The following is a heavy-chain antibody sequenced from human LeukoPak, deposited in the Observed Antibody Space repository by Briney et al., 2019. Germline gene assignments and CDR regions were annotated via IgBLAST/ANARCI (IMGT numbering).Heavy chain of an antibody. CDR1: GFTFSSYS. CDR3: ARPVAMAYDAFDI. CDR2: ISSTNTYI. Sequence: PGGSLRLSCAASGFTFSSYSMNWVRQAPGKGLEWVASISSTNTYIYYADSVKGRFTISRDNAKNSLFLLTNSLRAEDTAVYYCARPVAMAYDAFDIWGQGTMVTVSS. D-gene: IGHD6-19*01. J-gene: IGHJ3*02. V-gene: IGHV3-21*01.